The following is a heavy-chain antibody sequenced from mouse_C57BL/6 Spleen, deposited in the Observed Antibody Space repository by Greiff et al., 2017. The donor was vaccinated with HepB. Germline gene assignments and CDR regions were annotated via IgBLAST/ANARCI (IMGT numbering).Heavy chain of an antibody. CDR2: IYPGSGST. Sequence: QVQLQQSGAELVKPGASVKMSCKASGYTFTSYWITWVKQRPGQGLEWIGDIYPGSGSTNYNEKFKSKATLTVDTSSSTAYMQLSSLTSEDSAVYYCARRWGGYDTWFAYWGQGTLVTVSA. CDR1: GYTFTSYW. J-gene: IGHJ3*01. CDR3: ARRWGGYDTWFAY. D-gene: IGHD2-2*01. V-gene: IGHV1-55*01.